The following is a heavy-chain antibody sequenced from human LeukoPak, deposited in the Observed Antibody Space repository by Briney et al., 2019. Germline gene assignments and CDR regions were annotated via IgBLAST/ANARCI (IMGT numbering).Heavy chain of an antibody. CDR1: GYSITIGYY. J-gene: IGHJ3*02. D-gene: IGHD6-13*01. Sequence: SETLSLTCAVSGYSITIGYYWGWIRQPPGKGLEWIGSIYHSGSTYYNPSLKSRVTISVDTSKNQFSLKLSSVTAADTAVYYCASHSGYSSSWIDSFDIWGQGTMVTVSS. CDR2: IYHSGST. CDR3: ASHSGYSSSWIDSFDI. V-gene: IGHV4-38-2*01.